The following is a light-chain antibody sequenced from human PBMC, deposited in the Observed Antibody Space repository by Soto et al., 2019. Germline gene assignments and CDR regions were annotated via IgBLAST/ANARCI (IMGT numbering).Light chain of an antibody. Sequence: QSVLTEPASVSGSPGQSITTSCSETRSDVGGYNYVSWYQQHPGKAPKLMIYDVSNRPSGVSNRFSGSKSGNTASLTISGLQAEDEADYYCSSYTSSSTRVFGTGTKVTVL. V-gene: IGLV2-14*01. CDR1: RSDVGGYNY. J-gene: IGLJ1*01. CDR2: DVS. CDR3: SSYTSSSTRV.